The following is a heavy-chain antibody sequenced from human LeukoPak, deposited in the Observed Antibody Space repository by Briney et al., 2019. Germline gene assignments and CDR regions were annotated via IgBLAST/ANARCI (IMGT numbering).Heavy chain of an antibody. V-gene: IGHV3-7*01. J-gene: IGHJ3*01. D-gene: IGHD6-6*01. CDR3: ARAARVSSNDAFDL. CDR2: IKEDGSER. Sequence: GGSLRLSCAASGLAFSTYWMTWVRQAPGKGLEWVANIKEDGSERSYVDSVRGRFTISRDNAKNSLYLQMNSLGVEDTAVYYCARAARVSSNDAFDLWGQGTLVTVSS. CDR1: GLAFSTYW.